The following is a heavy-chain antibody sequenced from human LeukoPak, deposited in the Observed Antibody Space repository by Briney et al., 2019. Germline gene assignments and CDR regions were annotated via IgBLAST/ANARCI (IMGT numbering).Heavy chain of an antibody. Sequence: GGSLRLSCAASGFTFSSYGMHWVRQAPGKGLEWVAVIWYDGSNKYYADSVKGRFTISRDNSKNTLYLQMNSLRAEDTAVYYCARGVYYYDSSGYPTLDYWGQGTLVTVSS. CDR2: IWYDGSNK. V-gene: IGHV3-33*01. J-gene: IGHJ4*02. CDR1: GFTFSSYG. CDR3: ARGVYYYDSSGYPTLDY. D-gene: IGHD3-22*01.